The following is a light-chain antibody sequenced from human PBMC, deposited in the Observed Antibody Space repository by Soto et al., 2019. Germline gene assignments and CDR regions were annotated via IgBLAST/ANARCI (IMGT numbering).Light chain of an antibody. V-gene: IGKV3D-20*02. CDR2: GAS. Sequence: IGLSQSPGTVSLSPGERDTLSCRASQIISRTYLGWYQQKPGQAPRLLIYGASSRATGIPARCSGSGSGTDFTLTISSLEPEDFAVYYCQQRNNWPPSITLGPGTRLEIK. CDR3: QQRNNWPPSIT. J-gene: IGKJ5*01. CDR1: QIISRTY.